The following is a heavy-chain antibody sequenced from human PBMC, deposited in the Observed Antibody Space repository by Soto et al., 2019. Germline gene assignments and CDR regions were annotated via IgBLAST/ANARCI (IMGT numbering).Heavy chain of an antibody. CDR2: INAHSGCT. V-gene: IGHV1-2*02. J-gene: IGHJ5*02. D-gene: IGHD6-6*01. CDR3: AKDLTRQLAYWLDP. Sequence: ASLKVSCKASGFSFTGYYIHWLRQAPGQGLEWMGWINAHSGCTEYAQKFQGRVTLTRDTSISTAYMTLSSLRSDDTAIYYCAKDLTRQLAYWLDPWGQGTQVTVSS. CDR1: GFSFTGYY.